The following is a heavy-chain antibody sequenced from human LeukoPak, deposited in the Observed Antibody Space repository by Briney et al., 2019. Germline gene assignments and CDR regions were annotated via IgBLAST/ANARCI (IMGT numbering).Heavy chain of an antibody. J-gene: IGHJ4*02. CDR2: IYYSGST. V-gene: IGHV4-39*07. Sequence: CXVSGGSISSSSYYWGWIRQPPGKGLEWIVSIYYSGSTYYNPSLKSRVTISVNTSKNQFSRKLRSVTAGDTAGYYXAXXGXXDXXNXXYWGQGALVTVSS. D-gene: IGHD5-24*01. CDR3: AXXGXXDXXNXXY. CDR1: GGSISSSSYY.